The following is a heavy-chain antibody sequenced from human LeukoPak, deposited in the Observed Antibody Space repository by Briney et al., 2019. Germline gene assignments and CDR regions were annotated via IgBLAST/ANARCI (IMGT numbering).Heavy chain of an antibody. CDR3: AAVMVRGANWFDP. CDR2: IVVGSGNT. J-gene: IGHJ5*02. CDR1: GFTFTSST. V-gene: IGHV1-58*02. Sequence: SVKVSCKASGFTFTSSTMQWGRHARGPRLEWIGWIVVGSGNTNYAQKFQERVTITRDMSTSTAYMELSSLRSEDTAVYYCAAVMVRGANWFDPWGQGTLVTVSS. D-gene: IGHD3-10*01.